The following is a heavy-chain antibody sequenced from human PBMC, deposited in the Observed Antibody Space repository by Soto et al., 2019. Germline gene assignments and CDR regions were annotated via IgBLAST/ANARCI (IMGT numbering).Heavy chain of an antibody. Sequence: EVQLVESGGGLVQPGGSLRLSCAASGFTFSNYWMHWVRQAPGKGLVWVSRINSGGSGTNYADSVKGRFTISRDNVKITLHLQTNGLRAEDTAVYYCARDEYGAGSYDPWGQGTLVTVSS. J-gene: IGHJ5*02. CDR1: GFTFSNYW. D-gene: IGHD3-10*01. CDR3: ARDEYGAGSYDP. V-gene: IGHV3-74*01. CDR2: INSGGSGT.